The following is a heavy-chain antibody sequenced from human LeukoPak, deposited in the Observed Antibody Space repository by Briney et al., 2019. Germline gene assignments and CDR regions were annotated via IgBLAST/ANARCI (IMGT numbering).Heavy chain of an antibody. J-gene: IGHJ4*02. D-gene: IGHD3-3*01. CDR1: GFTFSSYS. V-gene: IGHV3-21*01. CDR2: ISSSSSYI. Sequence: GGSLRLSCAASGFTFSSYSMNWVRQAPGKGLEWVSSISSSSSYIYYADSVKGRFTISRDNAKNSLYLQMNSLRAEDTAVHYCARDSGDDFWSGYYISDFDYWGQGTLVTVSS. CDR3: ARDSGDDFWSGYYISDFDY.